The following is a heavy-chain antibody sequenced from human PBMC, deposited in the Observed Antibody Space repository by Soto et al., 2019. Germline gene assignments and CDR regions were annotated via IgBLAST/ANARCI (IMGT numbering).Heavy chain of an antibody. V-gene: IGHV4-4*07. CDR3: ARTLSGFTYGSRQFYFDY. J-gene: IGHJ4*02. CDR1: GDPITSYF. CDR2: MFPGGTT. Sequence: PSETLSLTCTVSGDPITSYFWSWIRQPAGKGLEWIGNMFPGGTTSHNSSLKSRVSMSIDTSKNQFSLTLTSVTAADTAVYYCARTLSGFTYGSRQFYFDYWGQGTLVTVSS. D-gene: IGHD3-10*01.